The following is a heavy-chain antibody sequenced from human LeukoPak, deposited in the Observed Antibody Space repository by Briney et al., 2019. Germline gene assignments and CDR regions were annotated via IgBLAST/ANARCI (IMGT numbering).Heavy chain of an antibody. CDR1: GGTFTSYA. CDR2: IIPIFGIA. J-gene: IGHJ4*02. CDR3: ARSGYSYGSRHYYFDY. Sequence: SVKVSCKASGGTFTSYAISWVRQAPGQGLEWMGRIIPIFGIANYAQKFQGRVTITADKSTSTAYMELSSLRSEDTAVYYCARSGYSYGSRHYYFDYWGQGTLVTVSS. D-gene: IGHD5-18*01. V-gene: IGHV1-69*04.